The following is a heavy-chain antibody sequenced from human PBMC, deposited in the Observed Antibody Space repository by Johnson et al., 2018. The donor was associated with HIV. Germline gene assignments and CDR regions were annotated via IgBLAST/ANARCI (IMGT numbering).Heavy chain of an antibody. V-gene: IGHV3-30*04. Sequence: QMLLVESGGGLVQPGGSLRLSCAASGFTFSSYAMHWVRQAPGKGLEWVAVIYYDGTNKHYADSVKGRFTISRDNSKNTLFLQMNSLRAEDTAVYYCAKDAAAAALRAFDNWGQGTMVTVSS. D-gene: IGHD6-13*01. CDR1: GFTFSSYA. J-gene: IGHJ3*02. CDR3: AKDAAAAALRAFDN. CDR2: IYYDGTNK.